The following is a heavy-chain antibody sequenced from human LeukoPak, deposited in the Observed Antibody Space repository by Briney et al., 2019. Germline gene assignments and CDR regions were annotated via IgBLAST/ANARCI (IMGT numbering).Heavy chain of an antibody. V-gene: IGHV5-51*01. Sequence: GESLKISCKGSGYSFTSYWIGWVRQMPGKGLEWMGIIYPGDSDTRYSPSFQGQVTISADKSISTAYLQWSSLKASDTAMYYRARGVDTAMVDFDHWGQGTLVTVSS. D-gene: IGHD5-18*01. CDR1: GYSFTSYW. J-gene: IGHJ4*02. CDR2: IYPGDSDT. CDR3: ARGVDTAMVDFDH.